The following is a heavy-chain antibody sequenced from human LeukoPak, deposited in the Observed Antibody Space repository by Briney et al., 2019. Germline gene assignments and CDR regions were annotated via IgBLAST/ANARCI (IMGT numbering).Heavy chain of an antibody. J-gene: IGHJ4*02. CDR3: ARDQLGWADY. D-gene: IGHD7-27*01. CDR2: IYYSGST. Sequence: KPSETLSLTCTVSGGSISSYYWSWVRQPPGKGLEWIGYIYYSGSTSYNPSLKSRVTISVDTSKNHFSLKLSSVTAADTAVYYCARDQLGWADYWGQGTLVTVSS. CDR1: GGSISSYY. V-gene: IGHV4-59*01.